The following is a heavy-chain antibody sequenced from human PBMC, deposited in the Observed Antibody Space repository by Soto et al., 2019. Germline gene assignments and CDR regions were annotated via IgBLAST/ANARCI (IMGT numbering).Heavy chain of an antibody. V-gene: IGHV1-2*02. CDR1: GYPFSDNQ. D-gene: IGHD4-4*01. J-gene: IGHJ5*02. CDR2: INPKSDDT. Sequence: QVQLVQSGSEVKKPGASVKVSCKASGYPFSDNQIHWLRRAPGQGLGWKGRINPKSDDTNYAQKFQGRVTMTRDTSIDTAYLELTGLTSDDTATYYCARKHSLDYIRWGLDPWGQGTLVTVSS. CDR3: ARKHSLDYIRWGLDP.